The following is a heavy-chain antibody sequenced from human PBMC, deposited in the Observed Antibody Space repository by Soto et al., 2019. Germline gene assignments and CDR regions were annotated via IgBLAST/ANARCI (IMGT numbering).Heavy chain of an antibody. CDR2: ISGSGGST. J-gene: IGHJ4*02. D-gene: IGHD3-22*01. CDR3: AKDLYDSSGYRDDY. CDR1: GFTFSSYA. V-gene: IGHV3-23*01. Sequence: GGSLRLSCAASGFTFSSYAMSWVRQAPGKGLEWVSAISGSGGSTYYADSVKGRFTISRDNSKNTLYLQMNSLRAEDTAVYYCAKDLYDSSGYRDDYWGQGTLVTVSS.